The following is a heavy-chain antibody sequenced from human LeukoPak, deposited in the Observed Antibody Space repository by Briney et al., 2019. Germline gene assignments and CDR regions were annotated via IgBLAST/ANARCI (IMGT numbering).Heavy chain of an antibody. CDR1: GFTVSSNY. J-gene: IGHJ6*03. Sequence: GGSLRLSCAASGFTVSSNYMSWVRQAPGKGLEWVSVIYSGGSTYYADSVKGRFTISRDNSKNTLYLQMNSLRAEDTAVYYCARVNGDWGYSSSWYGSYYYYYYMDVWGKGTTVTISS. D-gene: IGHD6-13*01. CDR2: IYSGGST. CDR3: ARVNGDWGYSSSWYGSYYYYYYMDV. V-gene: IGHV3-53*01.